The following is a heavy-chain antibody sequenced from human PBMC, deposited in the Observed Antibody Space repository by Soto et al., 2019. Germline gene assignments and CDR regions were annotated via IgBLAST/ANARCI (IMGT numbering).Heavy chain of an antibody. Sequence: ASVKVSCKASGYTFTSYGISWVRQAPGQGLEWMGWIRAYNGNTKYSQKFQGRVTITRDTSASTAYMELSSLRSEDTAVYYCASSYYGSGNPKDYYYGMDVWGQGTTVTVSS. CDR1: GYTFTSYG. J-gene: IGHJ6*02. CDR2: IRAYNGNT. CDR3: ASSYYGSGNPKDYYYGMDV. V-gene: IGHV1-18*01. D-gene: IGHD3-10*01.